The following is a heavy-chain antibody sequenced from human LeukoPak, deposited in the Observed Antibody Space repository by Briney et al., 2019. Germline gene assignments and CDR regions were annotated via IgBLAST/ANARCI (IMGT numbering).Heavy chain of an antibody. Sequence: GASVLVSCKASGYTFTGYCMHWVRQAPGQGLEWMGWINPNSGGTNYAQKFQGRVTMTRDTSISTAYMELSRLRSDDTAVYYCARGAGYCSSTSCPPRPYYFDYWGQGTLVTVSS. J-gene: IGHJ4*02. CDR3: ARGAGYCSSTSCPPRPYYFDY. V-gene: IGHV1-2*02. CDR1: GYTFTGYC. CDR2: INPNSGGT. D-gene: IGHD2-2*01.